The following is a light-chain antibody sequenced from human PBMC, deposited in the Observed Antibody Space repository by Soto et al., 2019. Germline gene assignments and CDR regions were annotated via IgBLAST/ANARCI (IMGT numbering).Light chain of an antibody. J-gene: IGLJ1*01. CDR1: SSDVGGYNY. CDR3: RSYAGSNPYV. Sequence: QSALTQPPSASGSPGQSVTISCTGTSSDVGGYNYVSWYQQHPGKAPKLMIYEVSKRPSGVPDRFSGSKSGNTSSLTVSGFQAEDEADYYCRSYAGSNPYVFGTGTKVTVL. CDR2: EVS. V-gene: IGLV2-8*01.